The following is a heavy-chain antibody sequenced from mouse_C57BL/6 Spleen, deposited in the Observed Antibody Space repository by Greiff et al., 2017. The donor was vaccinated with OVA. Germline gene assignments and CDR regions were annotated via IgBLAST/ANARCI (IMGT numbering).Heavy chain of an antibody. J-gene: IGHJ2*01. V-gene: IGHV3-6*01. Sequence: EVHLVESGPGLVKPSQSLSLTCSVTGYSITSGYYWNWIRQFPGNKLEWMGYISYDGSNNYNPSLKNRISITRDTSKNQFFLKLNSVTTEDTATYYCARDPSYYGSRYYFDYWGQGTTLTVSS. CDR3: ARDPSYYGSRYYFDY. CDR1: GYSITSGYY. CDR2: ISYDGSN. D-gene: IGHD1-1*01.